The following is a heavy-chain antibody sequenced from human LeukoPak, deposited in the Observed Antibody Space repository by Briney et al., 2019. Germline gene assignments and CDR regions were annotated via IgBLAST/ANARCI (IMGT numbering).Heavy chain of an antibody. CDR2: MNPNSGNT. D-gene: IGHD3-10*01. J-gene: IGHJ5*02. CDR3: AREGWNTYYYGSGNSYWFDP. Sequence: GASVKVSCKASGYTFTSYGISWVRQAPGQGLEWMGWMNPNSGNTGYAQKFQGRVTMTRNTSISTAYMELSSLRSEDTAVYYCAREGWNTYYYGSGNSYWFDPWGQGTLVTVSS. V-gene: IGHV1-8*02. CDR1: GYTFTSYG.